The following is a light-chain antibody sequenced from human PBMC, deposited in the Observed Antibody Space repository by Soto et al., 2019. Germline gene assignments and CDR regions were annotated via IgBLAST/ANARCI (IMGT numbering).Light chain of an antibody. V-gene: IGLV1-47*01. CDR2: RNN. CDR1: SSNIGINY. Sequence: QSVLTQTPSASGTPGQRATISCSGSSSNIGINYVYWFQQLPGTAPKLLFYRNNQRPSGVPDRFSGSKSGTSASLAISGLRSEDEADYYCAAWDDRLSGRVFGGGTKLTVL. J-gene: IGLJ2*01. CDR3: AAWDDRLSGRV.